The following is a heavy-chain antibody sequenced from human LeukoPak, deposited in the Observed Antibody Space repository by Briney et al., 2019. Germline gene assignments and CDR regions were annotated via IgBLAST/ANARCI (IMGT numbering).Heavy chain of an antibody. CDR3: ARDPGSSWSLDY. CDR2: IYTSGST. V-gene: IGHV4-4*07. CDR1: GGSFSGYY. J-gene: IGHJ4*02. D-gene: IGHD6-13*01. Sequence: PSETLSLTCGVYGGSFSGYYWSWIRQPAGKGLEWIGRIYTSGSTNYNPSLKSRVTMSVDTSKNQFSLKLSSVTAADTAVYYCARDPGSSWSLDYWGQGTLVTVSS.